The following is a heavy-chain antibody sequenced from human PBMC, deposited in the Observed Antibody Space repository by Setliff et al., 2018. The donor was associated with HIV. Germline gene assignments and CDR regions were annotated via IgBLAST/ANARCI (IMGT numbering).Heavy chain of an antibody. CDR1: GGSFSDYY. CDR3: ARGRITLVRGVTNPYYDYYMDV. Sequence: SETLSLTCAVYGGSFSDYYWSWIRQPPGKGLEWIGEINHSGSTNYNPSLKSRVTISVDTSKNQFSLKVNSVTAAGTAVYYCARGRITLVRGVTNPYYDYYMDVWGKGTTVTVSS. J-gene: IGHJ6*03. D-gene: IGHD3-10*01. V-gene: IGHV4-34*01. CDR2: INHSGST.